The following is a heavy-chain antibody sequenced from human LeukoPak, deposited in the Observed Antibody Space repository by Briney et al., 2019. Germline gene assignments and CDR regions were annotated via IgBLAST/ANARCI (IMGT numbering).Heavy chain of an antibody. Sequence: GGSLRLSCATSGITVSSDYMSWVRQAPGKGLEWVSVIYSDGSTYYADSVKGRFTISRDNSKNTLYLQVNSLRAEDTAVYYCARGGGAYCRGTCYRNFDYWGQGTLVTVS. J-gene: IGHJ4*02. V-gene: IGHV3-66*01. D-gene: IGHD2-21*01. CDR1: GITVSSDY. CDR2: IYSDGST. CDR3: ARGGGAYCRGTCYRNFDY.